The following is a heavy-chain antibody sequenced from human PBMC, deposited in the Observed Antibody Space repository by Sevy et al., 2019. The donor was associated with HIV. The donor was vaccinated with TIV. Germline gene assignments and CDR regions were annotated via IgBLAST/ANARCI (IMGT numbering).Heavy chain of an antibody. CDR2: MNPNSGNT. D-gene: IGHD3-16*02. CDR1: GYTFTSYD. CDR3: ARESYDYVWGSYRYRWFDP. J-gene: IGHJ5*02. Sequence: VSVKVSCKASGYTFTSYDINWVRQATGQGLEWMGWMNPNSGNTGNAQKFQGRVTMTRNTSISTAYMELSSLRSEDTAVYYCARESYDYVWGSYRYRWFDPWGQGTLVTVSS. V-gene: IGHV1-8*01.